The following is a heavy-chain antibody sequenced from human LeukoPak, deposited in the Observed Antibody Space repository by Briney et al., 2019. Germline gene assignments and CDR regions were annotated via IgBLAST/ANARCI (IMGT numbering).Heavy chain of an antibody. CDR3: ATLVSTRYYFDY. CDR2: IYHSGNT. Sequence: SHTLSLTCTVSGYSISGGYYWGWVRQPPGKGLAWIGSIYHSGNTFYNPSLKSRVSISVDTSKNQFSLRLTSVTAADTAVYFCATLVSTRYYFDYWGQGNLVTVSS. V-gene: IGHV4-38-2*02. D-gene: IGHD5/OR15-5a*01. CDR1: GYSISGGYY. J-gene: IGHJ4*02.